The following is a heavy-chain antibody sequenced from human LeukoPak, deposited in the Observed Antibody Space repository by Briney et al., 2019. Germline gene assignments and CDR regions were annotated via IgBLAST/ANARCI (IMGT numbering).Heavy chain of an antibody. CDR1: GFTLSAYE. Sequence: GGSLRLSCAASGFTLSAYEMDWVRQAPGKGLEWISYISSSGSTIYHADSVKGRFIISRDDAKNLLYLQMNSLRAEDTAVYYCAKEVTPNYSGFDAFDIWGQGTMVTVSS. J-gene: IGHJ3*02. D-gene: IGHD2-15*01. V-gene: IGHV3-48*03. CDR2: ISSSGSTI. CDR3: AKEVTPNYSGFDAFDI.